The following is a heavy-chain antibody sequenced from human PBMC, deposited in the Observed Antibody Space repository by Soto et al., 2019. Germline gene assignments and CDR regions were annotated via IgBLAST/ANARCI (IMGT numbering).Heavy chain of an antibody. CDR1: GGTSNNYA. Sequence: QVQLVQSGAEVKKPGSSVKVSCKASGGTSNNYALTWVRQAPGQGLEWLGGIIPISGTAKYAQKFQGRVTITADESKSTAYMEQNSLRSEETAVYYCARVGPTSTFLGAVIPYGMDVWGQGATVTVSS. J-gene: IGHJ6*02. CDR3: ARVGPTSTFLGAVIPYGMDV. D-gene: IGHD3-3*01. V-gene: IGHV1-69*01. CDR2: IIPISGTA.